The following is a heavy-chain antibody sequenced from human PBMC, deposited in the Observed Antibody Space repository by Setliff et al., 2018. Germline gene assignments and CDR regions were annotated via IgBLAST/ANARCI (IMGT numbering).Heavy chain of an antibody. CDR2: MNPNSDNT. CDR3: ATEKFPGDWGDY. V-gene: IGHV1-8*01. Sequence: VASVKVSCKASGYTFTSHDINWVRQATGQGLEWMGWMNPNSDNTGYAQKFQGRVTMTRNTSTRTAYMEVTSLRSDDTAVYYCATEKFPGDWGDYWGQGTLVTVSS. J-gene: IGHJ4*02. CDR1: GYTFTSHD. D-gene: IGHD2-21*01.